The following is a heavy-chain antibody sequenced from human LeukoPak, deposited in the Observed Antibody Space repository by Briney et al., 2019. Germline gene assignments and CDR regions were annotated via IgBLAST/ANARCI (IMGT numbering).Heavy chain of an antibody. CDR1: GGTFSSYA. Sequence: SVKVSCKASGGTFSSYAISWVRQAPGQGLEWMGGIIPIFGTANYAQKFQGRVTITADESTSTAYMELSSLRSEDTAVYYCARDLRGATVTTTLDYWGQGTLVTVSS. V-gene: IGHV1-69*13. D-gene: IGHD4-11*01. CDR2: IIPIFGTA. CDR3: ARDLRGATVTTTLDY. J-gene: IGHJ4*02.